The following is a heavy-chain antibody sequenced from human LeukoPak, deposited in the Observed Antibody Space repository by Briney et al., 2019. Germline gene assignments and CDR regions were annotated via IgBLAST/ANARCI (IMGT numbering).Heavy chain of an antibody. CDR1: GGSISTYY. V-gene: IGHV4-4*08. Sequence: SETLSLTCTVSGGSISTYYWSWIRQPPGKGLEWIGYIYSSGSTNYNPSLKSRVTISVDTSKNQFSLKLSSVTAADTAVYYCARDRVYSGSYYGDEGFDYWGQGTLVTVSS. CDR3: ARDRVYSGSYYGDEGFDY. CDR2: IYSSGST. J-gene: IGHJ4*02. D-gene: IGHD1-26*01.